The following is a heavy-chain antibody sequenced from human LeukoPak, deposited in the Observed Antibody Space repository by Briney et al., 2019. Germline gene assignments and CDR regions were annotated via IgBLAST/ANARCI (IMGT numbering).Heavy chain of an antibody. J-gene: IGHJ1*01. CDR1: GFTFTSYH. CDR2: IKQDGGEK. V-gene: IGHV3-7*01. D-gene: IGHD3/OR15-3a*01. Sequence: GGSLRLSCTASGFTFTSYHISWVRQAPGKGLEWVANIKQDGGEKSFVDSVKGRFTISRDIAKNSLYLQMNSLRPDDTAVYYCSDSNFQHWGRGTLVTVSS. CDR3: SDSNFQH.